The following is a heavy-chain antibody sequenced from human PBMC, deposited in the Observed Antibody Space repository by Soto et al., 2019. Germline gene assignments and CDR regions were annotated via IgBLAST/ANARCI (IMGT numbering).Heavy chain of an antibody. CDR3: AREAPRPTARKMEMRY. J-gene: IGHJ4*02. CDR2: IWYDGSNK. D-gene: IGHD4-17*01. Sequence: GGSLRLSCAASGFTFSSYGMHWVRQAPGKGLEWVAVIWYDGSNKYYADSVKGRFTISRDNSKNTLYLQMNSLRAEDTAVYYCAREAPRPTARKMEMRYWGQGTLVTVSS. CDR1: GFTFSSYG. V-gene: IGHV3-33*01.